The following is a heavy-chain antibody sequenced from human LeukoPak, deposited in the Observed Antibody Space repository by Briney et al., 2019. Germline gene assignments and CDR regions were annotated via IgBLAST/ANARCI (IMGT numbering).Heavy chain of an antibody. J-gene: IGHJ6*03. CDR1: GGSISSYY. D-gene: IGHD2-8*01. V-gene: IGHV4-34*01. CDR2: INHSGST. Sequence: SETLSLTCTVSGGSISSYYWSWIRQPPGKGLEWIGEINHSGSTNYNPSLKSRVTISVDTSKNQFSLKLSSVTAADTAVYYCAREVLRSYMDVWGKGTTVTVSS. CDR3: AREVLRSYMDV.